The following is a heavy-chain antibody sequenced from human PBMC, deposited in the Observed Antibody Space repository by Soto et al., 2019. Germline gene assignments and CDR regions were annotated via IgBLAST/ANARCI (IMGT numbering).Heavy chain of an antibody. D-gene: IGHD2-15*01. J-gene: IGHJ4*02. CDR3: ATAKLLLPWLFDY. CDR2: IYSGGST. CDR1: ESTDSGNH. V-gene: IGHV3-66*01. Sequence: GGSLRLSGVDSESTDSGNHMSWGRQAPGKGLEWVSVIYSGGSTYYAASVKGRFTISRDDSKNTLFLQMNSLRAEDTAVYYCATAKLLLPWLFDYWGQGTLVTVSS.